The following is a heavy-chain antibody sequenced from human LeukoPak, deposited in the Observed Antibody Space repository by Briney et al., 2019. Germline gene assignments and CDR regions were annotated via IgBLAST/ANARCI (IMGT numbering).Heavy chain of an antibody. J-gene: IGHJ6*02. CDR3: ARDLRRLRFLEWLSSGMDV. CDR1: GGSISSSNW. Sequence: PSGTLSLTCAVSGGSISSSNWWSWVRQPPGKGLEWIGEIYHSGSTNYNPSLKSRVTISVDKSKNQFSLKLSSVTAADTAVYYCARDLRRLRFLEWLSSGMDVWGQGTTVTVSS. CDR2: IYHSGST. D-gene: IGHD3-3*01. V-gene: IGHV4-4*02.